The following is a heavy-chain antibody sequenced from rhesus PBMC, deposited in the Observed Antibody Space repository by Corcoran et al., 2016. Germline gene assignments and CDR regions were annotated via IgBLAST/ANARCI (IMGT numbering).Heavy chain of an antibody. CDR1: GFTFSSYG. J-gene: IGHJ4*01. D-gene: IGHD4-23*01. CDR2: ISSASSYI. V-gene: IGHV3S16*01. CDR3: TRREYSNYVDYFDY. Sequence: EVQLVESGGGLVQPGGSLRLSCAASGFTFSSYGLSWVRQAPGKGLEWVSSISSASSYIYYADSVKGRFTISRDNAKNSLSLQMNSLRAEDTAVYYCTRREYSNYVDYFDYWGQGVLVTVSS.